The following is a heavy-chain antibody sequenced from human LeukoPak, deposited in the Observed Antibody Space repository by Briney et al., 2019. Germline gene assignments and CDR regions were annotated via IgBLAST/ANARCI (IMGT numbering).Heavy chain of an antibody. V-gene: IGHV4-59*01. CDR3: ARRRYSSGWYYFDY. Sequence: PSETLSLTCTVSGGSISSYYWSWIRQPPGQGLEWFGYIYYSGSTNYNPSPKSRVTISVDTSKNQFSLKLSSVTAADTAVYYCARRRYSSGWYYFDYWGQGTLVTASS. D-gene: IGHD6-19*01. CDR2: IYYSGST. J-gene: IGHJ4*02. CDR1: GGSISSYY.